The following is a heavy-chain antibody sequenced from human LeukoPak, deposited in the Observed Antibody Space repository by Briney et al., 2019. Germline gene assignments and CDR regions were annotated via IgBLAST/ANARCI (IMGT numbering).Heavy chain of an antibody. V-gene: IGHV1-8*01. CDR1: GYTFTSYG. D-gene: IGHD3-10*01. Sequence: ASVKVSCKASGYTFTSYGINWVRQATGQGLEWMGWMNPNSGSTGYAQKFQGRVTMTRNTSISTAYMELSSLRSEDTAVYYCARFYGSGSYSLWYFDYWGQGTLVTVSS. J-gene: IGHJ4*02. CDR2: MNPNSGST. CDR3: ARFYGSGSYSLWYFDY.